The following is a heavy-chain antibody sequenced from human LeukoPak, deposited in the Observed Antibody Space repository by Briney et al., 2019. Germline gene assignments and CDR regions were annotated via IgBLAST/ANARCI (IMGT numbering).Heavy chain of an antibody. CDR2: INPNSGGT. V-gene: IGHV1-2*02. J-gene: IGHJ4*02. D-gene: IGHD3-3*01. CDR3: ARSGWSGYYSYY. CDR1: GYTFTGYY. Sequence: ASVKVSCKASGYTFTGYYMHWVRQAPGQGLEWMGWINPNSGGTNYAQKFQGRVTMTRDTSISTAYMEPSRLRSDDTAVYYCARSGWSGYYSYYWGQGTLVTVSS.